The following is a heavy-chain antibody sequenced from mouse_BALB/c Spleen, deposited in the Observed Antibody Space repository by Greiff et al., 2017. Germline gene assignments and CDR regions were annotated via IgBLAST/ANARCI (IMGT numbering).Heavy chain of an antibody. V-gene: IGHV3-6*02. D-gene: IGHD4-1*01. CDR2: ISYDGSN. Sequence: EVQRVESGPGLVKPSQSLSLTCSVTGYSITSGYYWNWIRQFPGNKLEWMGYISYDGSNNYNPSLKNRISITRDTSKNQFFLKLNSVTTEDTATYYCARDQLTGTFDYWGQGTTLTVSS. J-gene: IGHJ2*01. CDR3: ARDQLTGTFDY. CDR1: GYSITSGYY.